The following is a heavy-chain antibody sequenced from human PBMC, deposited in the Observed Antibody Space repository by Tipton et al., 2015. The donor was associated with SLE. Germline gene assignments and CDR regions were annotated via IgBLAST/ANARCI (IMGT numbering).Heavy chain of an antibody. CDR3: AGDTSDEQT. V-gene: IGHV1-18*01. CDR1: GYTFNNNG. CDR2: NSGYNGNT. J-gene: IGHJ5*02. Sequence: QSGPEVKQPGASVKVSCKASGYTFNNNGIIWVRQVPAPGLECMGWNSGYNGNTNYAQKFQGRVTMTTDTSTDSAYMELSSLSAEDTAICYCAGDTSDEQTWGQGTRVAVSS. D-gene: IGHD1/OR15-1a*01.